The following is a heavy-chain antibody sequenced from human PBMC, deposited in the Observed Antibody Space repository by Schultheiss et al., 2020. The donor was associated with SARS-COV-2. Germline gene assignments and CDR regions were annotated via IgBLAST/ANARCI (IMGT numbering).Heavy chain of an antibody. D-gene: IGHD2-21*01. CDR1: GASISSGGYY. CDR2: INHSGST. V-gene: IGHV4-39*07. Sequence: SQTLSLTCTVSGASISSGGYYWSWIRQPPGKGLEWIGEINHSGSTNYNPSLRSRVTMSVDTSKNQVSLNLTSVTAADTAAYYCARGRKGPRPYHPFDAWGQGTLVTVSS. J-gene: IGHJ5*02. CDR3: ARGRKGPRPYHPFDA.